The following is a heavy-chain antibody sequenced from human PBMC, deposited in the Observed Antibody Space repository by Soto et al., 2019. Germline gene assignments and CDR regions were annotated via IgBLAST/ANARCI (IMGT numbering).Heavy chain of an antibody. CDR1: GGTFSSYT. CDR3: ARDLGDYRSNWFDP. Sequence: QVQLVQSGAEVKKPGSSVKVSCKASGGTFSSYTISWVRQAPGQGLEWMGRIIPILGIANYAQKFQGRVTITADKSTSTAYMELSSLRFEDTAVYYCARDLGDYRSNWFDPWGQGTLVTVSS. J-gene: IGHJ5*02. CDR2: IIPILGIA. D-gene: IGHD4-17*01. V-gene: IGHV1-69*08.